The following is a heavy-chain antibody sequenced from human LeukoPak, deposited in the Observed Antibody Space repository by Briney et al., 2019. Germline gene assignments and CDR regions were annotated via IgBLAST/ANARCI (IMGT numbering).Heavy chain of an antibody. Sequence: ASVKVSCKASGGTFSSYAISWVRQAPGQGLEWMGGIIPIFGTANYAQKFQGRVTITADESTSTAYMELSSLRSEDTAVYHCAREGRQAAPPTKRWFDPWGQGTLVTVSS. J-gene: IGHJ5*02. D-gene: IGHD6-6*01. CDR3: AREGRQAAPPTKRWFDP. CDR1: GGTFSSYA. V-gene: IGHV1-69*13. CDR2: IIPIFGTA.